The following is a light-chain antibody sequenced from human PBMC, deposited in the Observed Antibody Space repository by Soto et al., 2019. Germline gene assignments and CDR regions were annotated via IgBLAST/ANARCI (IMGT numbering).Light chain of an antibody. CDR2: AAS. V-gene: IGKV1-27*01. CDR1: QGISSY. J-gene: IGKJ1*01. Sequence: DIQMTQSPSSLSASVGDRVTITCRASQGISSYLARYQQKPGKVPKLLIYAASTLQSGVPSRFSGSGSGTDFTLTISSLQPEDVATYYCQKYDSATRTFGQGTKVDIK. CDR3: QKYDSATRT.